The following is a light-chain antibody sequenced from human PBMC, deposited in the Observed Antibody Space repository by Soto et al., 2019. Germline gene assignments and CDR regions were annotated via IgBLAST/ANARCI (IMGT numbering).Light chain of an antibody. V-gene: IGLV1-44*01. J-gene: IGLJ1*01. CDR1: ASNIGRDP. CDR3: AGWDGSLKCFV. Sequence: QSVLTQPHSASGAPGQRVTIACSGSASNIGRDPVNWYQQVPGTAPKLLIYENNHPPSGVPDRFSGSKSGTSASLVISGLQSEDEAEYFCAGWDGSLKCFVFGTGTKLTVL. CDR2: ENN.